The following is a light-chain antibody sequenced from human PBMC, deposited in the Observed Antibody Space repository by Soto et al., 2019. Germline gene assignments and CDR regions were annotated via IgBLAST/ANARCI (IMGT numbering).Light chain of an antibody. J-gene: IGKJ1*01. Sequence: DIQMIKSPSTLSASVGDRVTITCRASQSISSWLAWYQQKPGKAPKLLIYDASSLESGVPSRFSGSGSGTEFTLTISSLQPDDFATYYCQPYNSYLTFGQGTKVDI. V-gene: IGKV1-5*01. CDR2: DAS. CDR1: QSISSW. CDR3: QPYNSYLT.